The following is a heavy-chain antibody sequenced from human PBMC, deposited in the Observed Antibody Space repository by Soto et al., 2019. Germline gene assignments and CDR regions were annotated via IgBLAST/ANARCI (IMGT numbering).Heavy chain of an antibody. CDR3: ARGDRGGSGSPASYYFSGLDV. CDR1: GFTFSEYA. J-gene: IGHJ6*02. CDR2: VSANGDIT. D-gene: IGHD3-10*01. Sequence: EVKVLESGGDLVQPGGSLRLSCVASGFTFSEYAMTWVRQAPGKGLDWVSGVSANGDITYYADSVKGRFTISRDNSNNTLLLQMNSLRAEDTALYYCARGDRGGSGSPASYYFSGLDVWGQGTTVIVSS. V-gene: IGHV3-23*01.